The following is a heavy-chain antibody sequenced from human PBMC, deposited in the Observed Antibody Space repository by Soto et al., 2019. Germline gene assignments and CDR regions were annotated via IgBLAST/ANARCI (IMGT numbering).Heavy chain of an antibody. V-gene: IGHV1-18*01. Sequence: QVQLVQSGAAVKKPGASVKVSCKASGYTFTSYGISWVRQAPGQGLEWMGWISAYNGNTNYAQKLQGRVTMTTDTSTGTAYMELRILKSDVTAVYYCSRVPSTIVGATQGRGDAFDIWGQGTMVTVSS. D-gene: IGHD1-26*01. J-gene: IGHJ3*02. CDR1: GYTFTSYG. CDR2: ISAYNGNT. CDR3: SRVPSTIVGATQGRGDAFDI.